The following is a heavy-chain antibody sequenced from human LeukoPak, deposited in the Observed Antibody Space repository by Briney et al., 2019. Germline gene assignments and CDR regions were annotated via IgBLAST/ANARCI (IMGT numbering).Heavy chain of an antibody. CDR3: ARAPSEIGGYYPEYFRH. Sequence: GGSLRLSCAGSGFTFSSYAMSWVRQAPGKGLVRVSRIKSDGSTNYADSVKGRFTISRDNAKNTVSLQMNSLRTEDTGVYFCARAPSEIGGYYPEYFRHWGQGTLVTVSS. D-gene: IGHD3-22*01. CDR2: IKSDGST. J-gene: IGHJ1*01. CDR1: GFTFSSYA. V-gene: IGHV3-74*01.